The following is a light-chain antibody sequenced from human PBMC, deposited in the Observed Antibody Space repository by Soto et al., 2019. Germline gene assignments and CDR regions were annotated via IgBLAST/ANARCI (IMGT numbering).Light chain of an antibody. CDR3: QHWNDYSWT. CDR1: QSISIW. Sequence: EIHMTQSPSTLSASVGDRVTITCRASQSISIWLAWYQQKPGKAPNLLIYKTSSLETGVPSRFSGSGSGTEFTLTISSLQPDDLATYYCQHWNDYSWTFGQGTKVEVK. CDR2: KTS. V-gene: IGKV1-5*03. J-gene: IGKJ1*01.